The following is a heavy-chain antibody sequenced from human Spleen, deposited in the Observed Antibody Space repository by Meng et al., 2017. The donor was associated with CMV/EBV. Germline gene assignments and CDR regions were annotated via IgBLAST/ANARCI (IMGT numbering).Heavy chain of an antibody. J-gene: IGHJ4*02. CDR3: AKWGQFATYFDY. CDR1: GFTFSNSG. D-gene: IGHD3-16*01. Sequence: GESLKISCAASGFTFSNSGIHWVRQAPGKGLEWVAFMRYYGINKYYTDSVKGRFTISRDNSKNTLYLQMNSLRPEDTAVYYCAKWGQFATYFDYWGQGTLVTVSS. V-gene: IGHV3-30*02. CDR2: MRYYGINK.